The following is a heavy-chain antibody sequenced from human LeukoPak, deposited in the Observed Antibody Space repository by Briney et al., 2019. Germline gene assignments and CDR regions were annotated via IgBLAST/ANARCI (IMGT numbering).Heavy chain of an antibody. CDR3: ARVRALSYYDSSGDLYYFDY. V-gene: IGHV4-59*01. CDR2: MYYSGST. D-gene: IGHD3-22*01. Sequence: SETLSLPCTVSGGSIRSYYWSWIRQPPGKGLEWIGYMYYSGSTNYNPSLKSRVTISVDTSKNQFSLKLSSVTAADTAVYYCARVRALSYYDSSGDLYYFDYWGQGTLVTVSS. CDR1: GGSIRSYY. J-gene: IGHJ4*02.